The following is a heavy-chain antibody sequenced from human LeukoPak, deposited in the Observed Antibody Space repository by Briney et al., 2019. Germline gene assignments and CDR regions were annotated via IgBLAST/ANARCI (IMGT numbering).Heavy chain of an antibody. CDR2: ISGSGDST. CDR3: AIGPGGLFHY. D-gene: IGHD4-23*01. V-gene: IGHV3-23*01. J-gene: IGHJ4*02. CDR1: GFTFSNYA. Sequence: GGSLRLSCAASGFTFSNYAMSWVRQAPGKGLEWVSSISGSGDSTYYADSVKGRFTISRDNSKNTLYLQMNSLRVEGTAAYYCAIGPGGLFHYWGQGTLVTVSS.